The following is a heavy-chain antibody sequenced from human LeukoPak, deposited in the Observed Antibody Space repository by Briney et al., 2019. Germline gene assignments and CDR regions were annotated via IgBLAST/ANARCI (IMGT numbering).Heavy chain of an antibody. CDR1: GFAFSSYD. D-gene: IGHD3-22*01. J-gene: IGHJ2*01. Sequence: SGGSLRLSCAASGFAFSSYDMNWVRQAPGKGLEWVSYISSSGSTIYYADSVKGRFTNSRDNADVRNSLHLQMNSLRAEDTAVYYCARVPYYYDISGHYVWGRGTLVTVSS. CDR3: ARVPYYYDISGHYV. CDR2: ISSSGSTI. V-gene: IGHV3-48*03.